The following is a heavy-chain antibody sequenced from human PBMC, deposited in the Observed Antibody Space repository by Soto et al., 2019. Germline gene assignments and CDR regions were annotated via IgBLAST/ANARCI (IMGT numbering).Heavy chain of an antibody. CDR1: GFTFSSYS. J-gene: IGHJ4*02. CDR3: ATAVENYGNFDY. Sequence: GGSLRLSCAASGFTFSSYSMNWVRQAPGKGLEWVSRISWNSGSIGYADSVKGRFTISRDNAKNSLYLQMNSLRAEDTALYYWATAVENYGNFDYWGQGIQVTVSS. CDR2: ISWNSGSI. V-gene: IGHV3-9*01. D-gene: IGHD3-16*01.